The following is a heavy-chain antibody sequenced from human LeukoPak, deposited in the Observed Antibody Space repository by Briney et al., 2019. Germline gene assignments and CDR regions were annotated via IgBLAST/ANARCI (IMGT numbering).Heavy chain of an antibody. V-gene: IGHV1-69*13. CDR1: GGTFRSYA. J-gene: IGHJ4*02. Sequence: SVKVSXKASGGTFRSYAISWVRQAPGQGLEWMGGIIPIFGTANYAQKFQGRVTITADESTSTAYMELSSLRSEDTAVYYCARVLRYSSGGYGFDYWGQGTLVTVSS. CDR2: IIPIFGTA. CDR3: ARVLRYSSGGYGFDY. D-gene: IGHD6-19*01.